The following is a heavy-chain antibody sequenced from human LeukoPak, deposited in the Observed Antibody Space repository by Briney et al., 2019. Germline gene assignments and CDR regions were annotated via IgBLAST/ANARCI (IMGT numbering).Heavy chain of an antibody. D-gene: IGHD3-22*01. CDR1: GGTFTGYY. CDR3: ARVRTYYYDSSGSWDY. Sequence: GASVKVSCKASGGTFTGYYMHWVRQAPGQGLEWMGRINPNSGGTNYAQKFQGRVTMTRDTSISTAYMELSRLRSDDTAVYYCARVRTYYYDSSGSWDYWGQGTLVTVSS. CDR2: INPNSGGT. J-gene: IGHJ4*02. V-gene: IGHV1-2*06.